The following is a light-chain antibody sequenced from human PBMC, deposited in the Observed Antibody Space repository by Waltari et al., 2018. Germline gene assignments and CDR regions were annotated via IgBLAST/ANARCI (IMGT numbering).Light chain of an antibody. Sequence: EIVLTQSPGTASLSPGERVTLSCRASPRVGSSSLSWYQQQPGQAPRLVIYRASRRATGIPDRFRGSGSGTDFSLTINRLEPEDFAVYYCQQHGTLPATFGQGTKVEIK. V-gene: IGKV3-20*01. CDR2: RAS. CDR3: QQHGTLPAT. J-gene: IGKJ1*01. CDR1: PRVGSSS.